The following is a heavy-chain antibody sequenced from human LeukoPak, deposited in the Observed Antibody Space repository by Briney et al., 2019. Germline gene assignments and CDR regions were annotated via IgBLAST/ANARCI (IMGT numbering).Heavy chain of an antibody. Sequence: PGGSLRLSCAASGFTFSNYPMHWVRQAPGKGLEWVAVISYDGLNKYYADSVKGRFTISRDNSKNTLYLQMNSLRAEDTAVYYCAKDPGFGDYYYGMDVWGQGTTVTVSS. CDR1: GFTFSNYP. D-gene: IGHD3-10*01. CDR2: ISYDGLNK. CDR3: AKDPGFGDYYYGMDV. J-gene: IGHJ6*02. V-gene: IGHV3-30-3*01.